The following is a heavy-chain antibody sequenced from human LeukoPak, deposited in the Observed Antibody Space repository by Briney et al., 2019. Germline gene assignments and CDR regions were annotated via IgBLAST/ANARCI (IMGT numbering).Heavy chain of an antibody. CDR2: ISTSSGNT. V-gene: IGHV1-18*01. CDR1: GYTFTIYG. CDR3: ARGTVSGMDYYYMDV. Sequence: AAVTVSFTTSGYTFTIYGINWVRQAPGQGLGWMGWISTSSGNTKYAQNIQGRVTLTTDTTTRTAYMELRSLRSDDTAVYYCARGTVSGMDYYYMDVWGKGITVTVSS. D-gene: IGHD4-11*01. J-gene: IGHJ6*03.